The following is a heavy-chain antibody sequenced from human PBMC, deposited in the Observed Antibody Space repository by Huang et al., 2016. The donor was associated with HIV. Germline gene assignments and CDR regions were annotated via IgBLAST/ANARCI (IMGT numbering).Heavy chain of an antibody. D-gene: IGHD3-22*01. V-gene: IGHV1-69*01. CDR1: GGTFSSYA. J-gene: IGHJ4*02. CDR3: ARVESRRYYDSSGYYY. CDR2: IIPIFGTA. Sequence: QVQLVQSGAEVKKHGSSVKVSCKASGGTFSSYAISWVRQAPGQGLEWMGGIIPIFGTANYAQKFQGRGTITADESTSTAYMERSSRRSEDTAVYYCARVESRRYYDSSGYYYWGQGTLVTVSS.